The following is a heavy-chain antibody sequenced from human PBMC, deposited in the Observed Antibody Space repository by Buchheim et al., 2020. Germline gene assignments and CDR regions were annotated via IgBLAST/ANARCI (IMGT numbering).Heavy chain of an antibody. CDR2: IRSRSDGGTA. CDR3: TTSPGFYATSPFDY. J-gene: IGHJ4*02. Sequence: EVQLVESRGDLVQPGGSLRLSCSASGFTFTNAWMNWVRQAPGKGLEWVGRIRSRSDGGTADYAAPVQGRFTISRDDSKNTLYLEMDSLKTEDTAVYYCTTSPGFYATSPFDYWGQGSL. CDR1: GFTFTNAW. V-gene: IGHV3-15*07. D-gene: IGHD2/OR15-2a*01.